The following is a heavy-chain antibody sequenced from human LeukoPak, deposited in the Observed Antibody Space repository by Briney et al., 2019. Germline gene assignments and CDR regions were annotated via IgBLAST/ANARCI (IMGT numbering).Heavy chain of an antibody. CDR3: AREAGTGERWYFDL. J-gene: IGHJ2*01. Sequence: GGSLRLSCAASGLTFISYDMHWVRQTPGKGLEWVSSIGTTGDTYYTDSVKGRFTISRDNARNSLYLQMNSLRAEDTAVYYCAREAGTGERWYFDLWGRGTLVTVSS. CDR1: GLTFISYD. D-gene: IGHD7-27*01. V-gene: IGHV3-13*01. CDR2: IGTTGDT.